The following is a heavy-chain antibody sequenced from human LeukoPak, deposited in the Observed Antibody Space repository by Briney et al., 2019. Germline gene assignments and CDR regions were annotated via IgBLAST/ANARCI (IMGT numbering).Heavy chain of an antibody. CDR1: GGSISSSSYH. J-gene: IGHJ6*02. CDR2: IYYSGST. CDR3: AKRADYGLDV. V-gene: IGHV4-61*01. Sequence: SETLSLTCTVSGGSISSSSYHWSWIRQPPGKGLEWIGYIYYSGSTDYNPSLKSRVTISVDTSKNEFSLKLSSVTAAATAVYYCAKRADYGLDVWGQGTTVTVSS.